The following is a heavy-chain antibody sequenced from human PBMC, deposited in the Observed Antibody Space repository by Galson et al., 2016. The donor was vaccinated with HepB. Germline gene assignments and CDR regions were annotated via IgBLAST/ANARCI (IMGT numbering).Heavy chain of an antibody. J-gene: IGHJ6*02. CDR1: GFSLSTSGVG. CDR3: SHRPAGGDSVDRNDYDYYDCGMDG. Sequence: PALVKPTQTLTLTCTFSGFSLSTSGVGVGWIRQPPGKALEWLALIYWNDDKHYSPSLKSRLTITKDTSKNQVVLTMTNMDPVDTATYYCSHRPAGGDSVDRNDYDYYDCGMDGWGQGTTVTVSS. CDR2: IYWNDDK. D-gene: IGHD3-16*01. V-gene: IGHV2-5*01.